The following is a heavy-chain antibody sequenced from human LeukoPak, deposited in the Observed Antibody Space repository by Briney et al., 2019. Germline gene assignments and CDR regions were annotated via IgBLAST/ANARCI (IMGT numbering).Heavy chain of an antibody. D-gene: IGHD3-22*01. CDR3: AKDYYYDSSGDAFDI. Sequence: GGSLRLSCAASGFTFSSYAMSWVRQTPGKGLEWVSAISGSGGSTYYADSVKGRFTISRDNSKNTLYLQMNSLRAEDTAVYYCAKDYYYDSSGDAFDIWGQGTMVTVSS. V-gene: IGHV3-23*01. J-gene: IGHJ3*02. CDR2: ISGSGGST. CDR1: GFTFSSYA.